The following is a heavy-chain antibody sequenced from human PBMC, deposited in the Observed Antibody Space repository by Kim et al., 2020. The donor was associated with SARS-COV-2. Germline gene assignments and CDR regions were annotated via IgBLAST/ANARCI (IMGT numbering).Heavy chain of an antibody. CDR2: ISSDGSKT. CDR1: GFTFSTYA. D-gene: IGHD3-16*01. V-gene: IGHV3-30-3*01. Sequence: GGSLRLSCAASGFTFSTYAMHWVRQPPGKGLEWAAFISSDGSKTYYEDSVKGRFTISRDNSKNMVYLQMNSLRDEDTTVYYCAREWGSWGQGTLVTVSS. CDR3: AREWGS. J-gene: IGHJ5*02.